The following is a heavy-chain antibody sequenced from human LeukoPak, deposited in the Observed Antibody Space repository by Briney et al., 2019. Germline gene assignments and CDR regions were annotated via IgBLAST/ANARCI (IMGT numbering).Heavy chain of an antibody. CDR2: FDPEDGET. D-gene: IGHD4-23*01. CDR3: AINLATVVTPAYY. V-gene: IGHV1-24*01. J-gene: IGHJ4*02. CDR1: GYTLTELS. Sequence: GASVKVSCKVSGYTLTELSMHWVRQAPGKGLEWMGGFDPEDGETIYAQKFQGRVTMTEDTSTDTAYMELSNLRSDDTAVYYCAINLATVVTPAYYWGQGTLVTVSS.